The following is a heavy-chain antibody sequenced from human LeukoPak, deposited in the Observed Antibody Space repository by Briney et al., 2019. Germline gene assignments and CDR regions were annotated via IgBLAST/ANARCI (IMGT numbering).Heavy chain of an antibody. CDR3: AKAASSAPLYYFDY. J-gene: IGHJ4*02. CDR1: GFTFDDYA. Sequence: GGSLRLSCAASGFTFDDYAMHWVRQAPGKGLEWVSLISWDGGSTYYADSVKGRFTISRDNSKNSLYLQMNSPRAEDTALYYCAKAASSAPLYYFDYWGQGTLVTVSS. V-gene: IGHV3-43D*03. CDR2: ISWDGGST. D-gene: IGHD6-19*01.